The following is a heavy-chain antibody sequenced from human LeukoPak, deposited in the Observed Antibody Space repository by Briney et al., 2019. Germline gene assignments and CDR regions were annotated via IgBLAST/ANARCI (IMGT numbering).Heavy chain of an antibody. CDR2: IIISGGHI. V-gene: IGHV3-11*01. J-gene: IGHJ4*02. D-gene: IGHD7-27*01. Sequence: GGSLRLSCAPSGFTFRDSYIRWIRQVPRKGLEWISYIIISGGHIYYAHSVKGRFTISRDTAKTSLYLQMISLRAEDTAVYYCAKEGGDWGEGWFDYWGQGTLVTVSS. CDR3: AKEGGDWGEGWFDY. CDR1: GFTFRDSY.